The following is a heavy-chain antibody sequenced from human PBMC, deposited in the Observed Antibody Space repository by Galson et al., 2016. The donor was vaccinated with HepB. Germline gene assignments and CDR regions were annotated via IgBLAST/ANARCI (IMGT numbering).Heavy chain of an antibody. D-gene: IGHD1-26*01. Sequence: SETLSLTCTVSCGSVSSPKYYWSWIRQPPGKGLEWIGHIFYTGRTAYNPSLKSRLTMSVDTSENQFSLELSSVTAADTAVYYCARYAGVGLTPGRFTYWGQGSLVAVSS. V-gene: IGHV4-61*01. CDR1: CGSVSSPKYY. CDR2: IFYTGRT. CDR3: ARYAGVGLTPGRFTY. J-gene: IGHJ4*02.